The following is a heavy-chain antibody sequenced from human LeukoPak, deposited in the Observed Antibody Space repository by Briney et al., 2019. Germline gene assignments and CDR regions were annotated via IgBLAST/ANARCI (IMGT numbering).Heavy chain of an antibody. CDR2: IYTSGST. Sequence: SQTLSLTCTVSGGSISSGGYYWSWIRQPAGKGLEWIGRIYTSGSTNYNPSLKSRVTMSVDTSKNQFSLKLSSVTAADTAVYYCARWKRGFDYWGQGTLVTVSS. CDR3: ARWKRGFDY. J-gene: IGHJ4*02. CDR1: GGSISSGGYY. D-gene: IGHD1-1*01. V-gene: IGHV4-61*02.